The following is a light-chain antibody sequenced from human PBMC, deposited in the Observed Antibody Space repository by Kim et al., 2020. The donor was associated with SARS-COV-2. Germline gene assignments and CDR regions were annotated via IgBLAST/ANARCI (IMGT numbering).Light chain of an antibody. CDR1: QRISHW. Sequence: DIQMTQSPSTLSASVGDRVTITCRASQRISHWLAWYQQKPGKAPKLLIYKASNLESGVPSRFSGSGSGTEFTLTISSLQPDDFATYSCQQDNSFPWTFGQGTKVDIK. CDR2: KAS. V-gene: IGKV1-5*03. J-gene: IGKJ1*01. CDR3: QQDNSFPWT.